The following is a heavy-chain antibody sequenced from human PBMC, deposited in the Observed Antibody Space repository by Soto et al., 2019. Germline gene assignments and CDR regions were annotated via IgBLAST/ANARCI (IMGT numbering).Heavy chain of an antibody. V-gene: IGHV1-69*13. CDR1: GGTFSSYA. Sequence: SVKVSCKASGGTFSSYAISWVRQAPGQGLEWMGGIIPIFGTANYAQKFQGRVTITADESTGTAYMELSSLRSEDTAVYYCARGSDVTMVPAAIGHWFDPWGQGTLVTSPQ. CDR3: ARGSDVTMVPAAIGHWFDP. D-gene: IGHD2-2*02. CDR2: IIPIFGTA. J-gene: IGHJ5*02.